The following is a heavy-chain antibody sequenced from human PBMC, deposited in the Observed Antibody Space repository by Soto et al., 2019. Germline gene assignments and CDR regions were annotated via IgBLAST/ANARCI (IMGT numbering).Heavy chain of an antibody. J-gene: IGHJ4*02. CDR2: IWYDGNNK. Sequence: QVQLVESGGGVVQPGRSLRLSCAASGFTFSSYAMHWVRQAPGKGLEWVAVIWYDGNNKYYADSVKGRFTISRDNSKNTLYLQMNSLRAEDTAVYYCARGNSSPDYWGQGTLVTVSS. D-gene: IGHD6-6*01. CDR3: ARGNSSPDY. CDR1: GFTFSSYA. V-gene: IGHV3-33*08.